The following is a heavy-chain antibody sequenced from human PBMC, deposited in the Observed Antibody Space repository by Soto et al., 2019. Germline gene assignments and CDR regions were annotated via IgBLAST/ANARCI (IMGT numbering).Heavy chain of an antibody. V-gene: IGHV3-9*01. CDR1: GFTFDDYA. J-gene: IGHJ4*02. CDR3: AKDIFGVVIPTLDY. CDR2: ISWNSGSI. Sequence: GGSLRLSCAASGFTFDDYAMHWVRQAPGKGLEWASGISWNSGSIGYADSVKGRFTISRDNAKNSPYLQMNSLRAEDTALYYCAKDIFGVVIPTLDYWGQGTLVTVSS. D-gene: IGHD3-3*01.